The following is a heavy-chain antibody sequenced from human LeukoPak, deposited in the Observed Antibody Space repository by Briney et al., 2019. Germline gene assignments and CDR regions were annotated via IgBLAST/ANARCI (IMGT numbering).Heavy chain of an antibody. CDR2: INPNSGGT. CDR3: ARGVVRGVIIPDAPYFDY. D-gene: IGHD3-10*01. Sequence: GASVKVSCKASGYTFNNYDINWVRQATGQGLEWMGWINPNSGGTNYAQKFQGWVIMTRDTSISTAYMELSRLRSDDTAVYYCARGVVRGVIIPDAPYFDYWGQGTLVTVSS. CDR1: GYTFNNYD. V-gene: IGHV1-2*04. J-gene: IGHJ4*02.